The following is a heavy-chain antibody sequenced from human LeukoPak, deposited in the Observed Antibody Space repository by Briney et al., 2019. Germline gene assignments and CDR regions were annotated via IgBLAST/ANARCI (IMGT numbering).Heavy chain of an antibody. J-gene: IGHJ4*02. CDR1: GYTFTSHG. V-gene: IGHV1-18*01. Sequence: ASVKVSCKASGYTFTSHGISWVRQAPGQGLEWMGWISAYSGHTKYAQKLQGRVTMTTDTSTSTAYMELRSLRSDDTAVYYCARGVAVAGTGGSYWGQGTLVTVSS. CDR3: ARGVAVAGTGGSY. D-gene: IGHD6-19*01. CDR2: ISAYSGHT.